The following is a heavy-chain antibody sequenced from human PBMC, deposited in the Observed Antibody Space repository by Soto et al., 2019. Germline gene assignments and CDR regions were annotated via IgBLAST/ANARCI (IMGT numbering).Heavy chain of an antibody. Sequence: SETLSLTCIVSGGSISSHYWSWIRQPPGKGLEWIGYIYSSGSTNYNPSLKSRVIISVDTSNDQFSLKLSSVTAADTAVYYCARDRYSNGWVDYWGQGTLVTSPQ. D-gene: IGHD6-19*01. J-gene: IGHJ4*02. CDR1: GGSISSHY. CDR2: IYSSGST. CDR3: ARDRYSNGWVDY. V-gene: IGHV4-59*11.